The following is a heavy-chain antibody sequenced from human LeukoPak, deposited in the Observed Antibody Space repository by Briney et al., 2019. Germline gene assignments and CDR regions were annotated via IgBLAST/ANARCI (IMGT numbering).Heavy chain of an antibody. CDR3: ARNLASGAFDI. CDR2: IKQDGSEK. D-gene: IGHD6-25*01. J-gene: IGHJ3*02. Sequence: GGSLRLSCAASGFSFSSYGMNWVRQAPGKGLEWVANIKQDGSEKYYVDSVKGRFTISRDNAKNSLYLQMNSLRAEDTAVYYCARNLASGAFDIWGQGTMVTVSS. CDR1: GFSFSSYG. V-gene: IGHV3-7*01.